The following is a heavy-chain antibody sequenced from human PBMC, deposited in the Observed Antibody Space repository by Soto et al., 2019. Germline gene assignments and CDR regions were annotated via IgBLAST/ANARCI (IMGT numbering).Heavy chain of an antibody. J-gene: IGHJ6*04. CDR3: ARNTYYDFWSGYYPRWMDV. V-gene: IGHV4-34*01. Sequence: SETLSLTCAVYGGSFSGYYWSWIRQPPGKGLEWIGEINHSGSTNYNPSLKSRVTISVDTSKNQFSLKLSSVTAADTAVYYCARNTYYDFWSGYYPRWMDVWGKGTTVTVSS. D-gene: IGHD3-3*01. CDR2: INHSGST. CDR1: GGSFSGYY.